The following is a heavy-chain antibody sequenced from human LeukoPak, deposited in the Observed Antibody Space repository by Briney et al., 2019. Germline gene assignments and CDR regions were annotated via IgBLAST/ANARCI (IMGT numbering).Heavy chain of an antibody. CDR2: IRYDGSNK. V-gene: IGHV3-30*02. D-gene: IGHD2-15*01. Sequence: PGGSLRLSCAASGFTFSSYGMRWVRQAPGKGLEWVAFIRYDGSNKYYADSVKGRFTISRDNPKNTLYLQMNSLRAEDTAVYYCASGTAEDYYMDVWGKGTTVTVSS. CDR1: GFTFSSYG. CDR3: ASGTAEDYYMDV. J-gene: IGHJ6*03.